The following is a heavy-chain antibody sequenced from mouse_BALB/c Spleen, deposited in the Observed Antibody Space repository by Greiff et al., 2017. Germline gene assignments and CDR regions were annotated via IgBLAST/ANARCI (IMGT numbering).Heavy chain of an antibody. CDR1: GFTFSDYY. V-gene: IGHV5-4*02. J-gene: IGHJ2*01. D-gene: IGHD3-1*01. CDR2: ISDGGSYT. Sequence: EVQLVESGGGLVKPGGSLKLSCAASGFTFSDYYMYWVRQTPEKRLEWVATISDGGSYTYYPDSVKGRFTISRDNAKNNLYLQMSSLKSEDTAMYYCARGGSSGFDYWGQGTTLTVSS. CDR3: ARGGSSGFDY.